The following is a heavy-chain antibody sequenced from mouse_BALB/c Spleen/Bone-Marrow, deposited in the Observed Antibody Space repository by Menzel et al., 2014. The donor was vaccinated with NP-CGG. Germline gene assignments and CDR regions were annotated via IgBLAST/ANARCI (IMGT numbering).Heavy chain of an antibody. CDR3: TRLHYYGYSAY. D-gene: IGHD1-2*01. J-gene: IGHJ3*01. Sequence: DVMLVESGGGLVQPGGSLKLSCAASGFDFSSYWMSWVRQAPGKGLEWIGEINPDSSTINYTPSLKDKFIISRVNAKNTLYLQKNKVRSEDTALYYCTRLHYYGYSAYWGQGTLVTVS. V-gene: IGHV4-1*02. CDR2: INPDSSTI. CDR1: GFDFSSYW.